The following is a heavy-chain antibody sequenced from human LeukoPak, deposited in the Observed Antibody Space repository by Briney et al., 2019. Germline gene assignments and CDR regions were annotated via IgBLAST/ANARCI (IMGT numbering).Heavy chain of an antibody. Sequence: GGSLRLSCAASGFTFSSYAMHWVRQAPGKGLEWVAVISYDGSNKYYADSVKGRFTISRDNSKNTLYLQMNSLRAEDTAVYYCAKDKGIAAARDAFDIWGQGTMVTVSS. V-gene: IGHV3-30-3*01. J-gene: IGHJ3*02. CDR3: AKDKGIAAARDAFDI. CDR1: GFTFSSYA. D-gene: IGHD6-13*01. CDR2: ISYDGSNK.